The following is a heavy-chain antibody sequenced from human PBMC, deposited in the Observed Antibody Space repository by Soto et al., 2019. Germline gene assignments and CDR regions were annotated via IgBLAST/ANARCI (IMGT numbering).Heavy chain of an antibody. Sequence: EVQLVESGGGLVQPGGSRRLSCEASGFTFRNYDMHWVRQGTGKGLEWVSGISAAGDPDYADSVEGRFTISRENAQNSFFLQRNSLRVGDTAVYYCARTDRDFYGLDVWGQGTTVIVSS. V-gene: IGHV3-13*05. CDR1: GFTFRNYD. J-gene: IGHJ6*02. CDR3: ARTDRDFYGLDV. CDR2: ISAAGDP.